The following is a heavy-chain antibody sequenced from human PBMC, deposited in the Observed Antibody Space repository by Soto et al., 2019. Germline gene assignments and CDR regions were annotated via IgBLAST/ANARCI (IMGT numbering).Heavy chain of an antibody. D-gene: IGHD5-12*01. V-gene: IGHV4-39*01. Sequence: PSGSIYLTSTVSGDTINSTSNDVCWIRKPPGKGLEWIGNIYYSENTYYNPSLKSRVTISVDTSKNQFSLKLSSVTAADTAVYSCASLVATITRGLFDPWVQGTLVTVSS. CDR1: GDTINSTSND. CDR3: ASLVATITRGLFDP. J-gene: IGHJ5*02. CDR2: IYYSENT.